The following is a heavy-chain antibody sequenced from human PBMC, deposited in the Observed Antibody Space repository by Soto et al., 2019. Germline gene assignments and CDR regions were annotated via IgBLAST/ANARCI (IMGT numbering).Heavy chain of an antibody. D-gene: IGHD1-26*01. J-gene: IGHJ4*02. Sequence: GGSLRLSCAASGFTFSSYGMHWVRQAPGKGLEWVAVIWYDGSNKYYADSVKGRFTISRDNSKNTLYLQMNSLRSEDTAVYYCATAVVGPYFDYWGQGTLVTVSS. V-gene: IGHV3-30*02. CDR1: GFTFSSYG. CDR3: ATAVVGPYFDY. CDR2: IWYDGSNK.